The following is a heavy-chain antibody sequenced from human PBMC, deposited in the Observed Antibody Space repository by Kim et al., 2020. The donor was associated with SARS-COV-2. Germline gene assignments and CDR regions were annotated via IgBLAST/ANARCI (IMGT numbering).Heavy chain of an antibody. J-gene: IGHJ4*02. CDR3: ARDGDYGSYFDY. D-gene: IGHD4-17*01. Sequence: NYNPSLKSRVTISVDTSKNQFSLKLSSVTAADTAVYYCARDGDYGSYFDYWGQGTLVTVSS. V-gene: IGHV4-59*01.